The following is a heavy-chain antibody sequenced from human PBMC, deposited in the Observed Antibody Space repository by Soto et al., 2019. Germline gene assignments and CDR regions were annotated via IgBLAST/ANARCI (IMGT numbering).Heavy chain of an antibody. J-gene: IGHJ4*02. V-gene: IGHV3-33*01. D-gene: IGHD1-26*01. CDR1: GFSFSDYV. Sequence: QVQLVESGGGVVQPGRSLRLSCAASGFSFSDYVMHWVRQAPGKGLEWVAVMWYHGRDLFYTDSVKGRFTISRDNSKNTLFLQVESRRADDAAGDYCSRDQGGQSRKFVIDHWGQGALVTVSS. CDR2: MWYHGRDL. CDR3: SRDQGGQSRKFVIDH.